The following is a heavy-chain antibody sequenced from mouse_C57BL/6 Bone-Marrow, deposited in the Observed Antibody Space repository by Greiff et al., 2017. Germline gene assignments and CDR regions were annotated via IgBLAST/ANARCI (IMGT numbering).Heavy chain of an antibody. V-gene: IGHV1-26*01. J-gene: IGHJ2*01. CDR1: GYTFTDYY. Sequence: EVQLQQSGPELVKPGASVKISCKASGYTFTDYYMNWVKQSHGKSLEWIGDINPNNGGTSYNQKLKGKATLTVDKSSSTAYMELSILTSEDSAVYYCARDYYGSSWYFDYWGQGTILTVSS. D-gene: IGHD1-1*01. CDR2: INPNNGGT. CDR3: ARDYYGSSWYFDY.